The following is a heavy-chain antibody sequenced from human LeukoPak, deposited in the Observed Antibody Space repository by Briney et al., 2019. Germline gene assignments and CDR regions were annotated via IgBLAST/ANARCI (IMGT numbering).Heavy chain of an antibody. J-gene: IGHJ3*02. Sequence: GGSLRLSCVASGFTFSSHWMHWVRQAPGKGLEWVSRINQDASVRDCAGSARGRFTISRDNAKNMLYLQMDSLRAEDTAVYYCARAFSDVGDAFDMWGQGTMVTASS. CDR2: INQDASVR. CDR1: GFTFSSHW. CDR3: ARAFSDVGDAFDM. V-gene: IGHV3-74*01.